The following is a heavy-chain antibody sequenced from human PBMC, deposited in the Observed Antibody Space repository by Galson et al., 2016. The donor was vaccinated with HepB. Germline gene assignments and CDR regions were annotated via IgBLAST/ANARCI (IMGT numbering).Heavy chain of an antibody. CDR2: IYYSGST. D-gene: IGHD3-9*01. CDR3: ASGGDLLTGLRGYYGMDV. Sequence: TLSLTCTVSGGSISTDDLYWSWIRQHPGKGLEWIGYIYYSGSTFYNSSLKSRVTISRDTSKNQFSLKLSSVTAADTAVYYCASGGDLLTGLRGYYGMDVWGQGTTVTVSS. J-gene: IGHJ6*02. CDR1: GGSISTDDLY. V-gene: IGHV4-31*03.